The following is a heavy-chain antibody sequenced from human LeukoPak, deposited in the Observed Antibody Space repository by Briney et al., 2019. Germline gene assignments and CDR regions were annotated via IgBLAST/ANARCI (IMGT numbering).Heavy chain of an antibody. V-gene: IGHV4-59*08. J-gene: IGHJ3*02. Sequence: SETLSLTCTVSGGSISSYYWSWIRQPPGTGLEWIGNIFYSGSTNYNASLQSRVSISVDTSKNQFSLSLSSVTAADTAVYYRARLLAGEYDPFDIWGQGTMVTVSS. CDR3: ARLLAGEYDPFDI. CDR1: GGSISSYY. D-gene: IGHD3-10*01. CDR2: IFYSGST.